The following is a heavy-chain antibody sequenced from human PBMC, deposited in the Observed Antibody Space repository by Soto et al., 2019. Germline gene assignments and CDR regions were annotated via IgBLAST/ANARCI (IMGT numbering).Heavy chain of an antibody. J-gene: IGHJ3*02. CDR1: GFTFSSYA. V-gene: IGHV3-30-3*01. D-gene: IGHD3-3*01. Sequence: QVQLVESGGGVVQPGRSLRLSCAASGFTFSSYAMHWVRQAPGKGLEWVAVISYDGSNKYYADSVKGRFTISRDNSKNTLYLQMNSLRAEDTDVYYCARELRFLTAFDIWGQGTMVTVSS. CDR3: ARELRFLTAFDI. CDR2: ISYDGSNK.